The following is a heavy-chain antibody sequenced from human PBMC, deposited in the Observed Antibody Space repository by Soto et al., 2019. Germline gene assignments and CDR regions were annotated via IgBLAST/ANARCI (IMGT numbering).Heavy chain of an antibody. CDR1: GYTFSNFG. CDR3: ARDRLGVSVTGGGFDS. V-gene: IGHV1-18*01. Sequence: QVQLVQSGGEVKKPGASVKFSCKASGYTFSNFGLSWVRQAPGQGLELMGWISPYNGNTNYAQKLQGRLTMTTDTSTSTAYMELRSLRFDDTAVYYCARDRLGVSVTGGGFDSWGQGTLVTVSS. J-gene: IGHJ4*02. CDR2: ISPYNGNT. D-gene: IGHD2-8*01.